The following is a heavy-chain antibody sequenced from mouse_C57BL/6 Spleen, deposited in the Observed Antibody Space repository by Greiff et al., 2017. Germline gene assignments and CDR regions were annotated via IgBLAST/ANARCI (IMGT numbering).Heavy chain of an antibody. D-gene: IGHD3-2*02. J-gene: IGHJ2*01. V-gene: IGHV1-54*01. CDR1: GYAFTNYL. Sequence: QVQLKQSGAELVRPGTSVKVSCKASGYAFTNYLIEWVKQRPGQGLEWIGVINPGSGGTNYNEKFKGKATLTADKSSSTVYMQLSSLTSEDSAVYFCARRGDSSGPLDYWGQGTTLTVSS. CDR3: ARRGDSSGPLDY. CDR2: INPGSGGT.